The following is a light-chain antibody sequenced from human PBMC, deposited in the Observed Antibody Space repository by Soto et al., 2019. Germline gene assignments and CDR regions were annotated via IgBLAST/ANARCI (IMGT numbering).Light chain of an antibody. Sequence: SYELTQPPSVSVSPGQTASITCSGDKLGDKYACWYQQKPGQSPVLVIYQDSKRPSGIPERFSGSNSGNTATLTISGTQAMDEDDYYCQAWDRSTVVFGGGTKVTVL. CDR3: QAWDRSTVV. CDR1: KLGDKY. J-gene: IGLJ2*01. CDR2: QDS. V-gene: IGLV3-1*01.